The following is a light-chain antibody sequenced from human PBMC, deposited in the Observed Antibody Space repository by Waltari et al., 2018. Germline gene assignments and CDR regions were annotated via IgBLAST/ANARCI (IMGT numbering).Light chain of an antibody. Sequence: DIQMTQSPSSLSASVGDRVTITCRASQSISTYLNWYQQKPGKAPKLLIYTASSLQSGIPSTFSGSGSGTDFTLIISSLQPEDVATYYCQQSYSTPYTFGRGTKLEI. V-gene: IGKV1-39*01. CDR1: QSISTY. CDR3: QQSYSTPYT. J-gene: IGKJ2*01. CDR2: TAS.